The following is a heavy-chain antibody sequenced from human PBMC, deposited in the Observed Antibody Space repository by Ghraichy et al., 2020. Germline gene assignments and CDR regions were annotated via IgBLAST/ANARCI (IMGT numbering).Heavy chain of an antibody. CDR1: GYTCSSDW. Sequence: GGSLRLSGAGSGYTCSSDWMIWVRQAPGKGLEWVANINQDESEKYYVDSVKGRFTISRDNAKNSLYLQMNSLRAEDTAVYYCAREGAGGDYWGQGTLVTVSS. J-gene: IGHJ4*02. D-gene: IGHD6-13*01. CDR2: INQDESEK. CDR3: AREGAGGDY. V-gene: IGHV3-7*03.